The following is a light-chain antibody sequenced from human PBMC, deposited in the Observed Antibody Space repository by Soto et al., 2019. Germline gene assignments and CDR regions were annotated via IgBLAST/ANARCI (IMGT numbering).Light chain of an antibody. CDR3: QQYGSSPPAT. CDR2: GAS. CDR1: QSISSSN. J-gene: IGKJ2*01. Sequence: EIVLTQSPGTLSLSPGERATLSCRASQSISSSNLAWYQQKPGQAPRLLIYGASSRATGIPDRFSGSGSGTDVTLTIGRLEPEDFAVYFCQQYGSSPPATFGQGNNLEIK. V-gene: IGKV3-20*01.